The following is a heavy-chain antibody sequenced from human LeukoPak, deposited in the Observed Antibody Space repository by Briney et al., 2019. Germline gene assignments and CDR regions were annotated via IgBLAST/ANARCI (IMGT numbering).Heavy chain of an antibody. D-gene: IGHD3-10*01. CDR1: GFTLSNYW. CDR3: ATGGTYWSTWTGH. V-gene: IGHV3-74*01. CDR2: IKFDGIET. Sequence: GGSLRLSCVPSGFTLSNYWMHWVRQAPGKGLVWVSRIKFDGIETNYADSVTGRFTISRDNAKNTLYLQMTSLRAEDTALYYCATGGTYWSTWTGHWGQGTLVTVSS. J-gene: IGHJ4*02.